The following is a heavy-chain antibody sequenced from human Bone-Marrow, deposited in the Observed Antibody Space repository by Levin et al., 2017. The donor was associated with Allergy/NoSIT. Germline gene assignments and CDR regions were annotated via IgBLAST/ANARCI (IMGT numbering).Heavy chain of an antibody. CDR2: IYHSGTT. CDR1: GFSLSSAYY. D-gene: IGHD2-2*01. V-gene: IGHV4-38-2*01. CDR3: ARVISSTCPRCRFFDP. Sequence: NPSETLSLTCAVSGFSLSSAYYWGWIRQPPGKGLEWIGYIYHSGTTSYNPSLQSRVTMSMDTSMNQFALKLNSVTAADTAVYYCARVISSTCPRCRFFDPWGQGILVTVSS. J-gene: IGHJ5*02.